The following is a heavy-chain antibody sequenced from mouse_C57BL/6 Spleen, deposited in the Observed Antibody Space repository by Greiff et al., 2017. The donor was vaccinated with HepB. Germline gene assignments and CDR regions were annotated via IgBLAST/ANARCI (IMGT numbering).Heavy chain of an antibody. CDR3: ARKKGDGYFDV. CDR2: IYWDDDK. CDR1: GFSLSTSGMG. J-gene: IGHJ1*03. Sequence: QVTLKESGPGILQSSQTLSLTCSFSGFSLSTSGMGVSWIRQPSGKGLEWLAHIYWDDDKRYNPSLKSRLTISKDTSRNQVFLKITSVDTADTATYYCARKKGDGYFDVWGTGTTVTVSS. D-gene: IGHD3-3*01. V-gene: IGHV8-12*01.